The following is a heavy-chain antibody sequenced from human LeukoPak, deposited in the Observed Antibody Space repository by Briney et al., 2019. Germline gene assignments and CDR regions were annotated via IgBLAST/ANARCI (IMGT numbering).Heavy chain of an antibody. J-gene: IGHJ4*02. Sequence: PSETLSLTCTVSGGSISSYYWSWIRQPPGKGLEWIGYIYYSGSTNYNPSLKSRVTISVDLSKNQFSLKLSSVTAADTAVYYCARGSVLIAAAALDYWGQGTLITVSS. CDR2: IYYSGST. D-gene: IGHD6-13*01. CDR1: GGSISSYY. CDR3: ARGSVLIAAAALDY. V-gene: IGHV4-59*01.